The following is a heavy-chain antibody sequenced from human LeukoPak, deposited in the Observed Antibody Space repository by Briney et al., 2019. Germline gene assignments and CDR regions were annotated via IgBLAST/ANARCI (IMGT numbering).Heavy chain of an antibody. J-gene: IGHJ6*03. D-gene: IGHD5-12*01. V-gene: IGHV1-18*01. Sequence: ASVTVSCTASGYTFSSSEISWVRQAPGQGLEWIGWISPYSGRTTYGHKFQGRVTLTTDRPTSTAHMELRSLRSDDTAVYYCARQNHPMGYSYKYYMDVWGKGTTVTVSS. CDR2: ISPYSGRT. CDR1: GYTFSSSE. CDR3: ARQNHPMGYSYKYYMDV.